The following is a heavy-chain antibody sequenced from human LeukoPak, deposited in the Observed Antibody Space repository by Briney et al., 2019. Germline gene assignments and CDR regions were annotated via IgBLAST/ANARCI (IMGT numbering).Heavy chain of an antibody. V-gene: IGHV3-30*02. J-gene: IGHJ1*01. CDR1: GFTFSSYG. CDR3: AKDRTVTTVGYFQH. D-gene: IGHD4-17*01. CDR2: IRYDGSNK. Sequence: GGSLRLSCAASGFTFSSYGMHWVRQAPGKGLEWVAFIRYDGSNKYYADSVKGRFTISRDNSKNTLYLQMNSLRAEDTAVYYCAKDRTVTTVGYFQHWGQGTLVTVSS.